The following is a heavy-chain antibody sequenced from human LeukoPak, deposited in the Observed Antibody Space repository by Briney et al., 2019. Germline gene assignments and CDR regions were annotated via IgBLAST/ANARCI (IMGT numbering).Heavy chain of an antibody. D-gene: IGHD3-3*01. CDR3: ARGTVFGDNWFDP. J-gene: IGHJ5*02. V-gene: IGHV4-39*01. CDR2: IYYSGST. Sequence: SETLSLTCTVSGGSISSSSYYWGWIRQPPGKGLEWIGSIYYSGSTYYNPSLKSRVTISVDTSRNQFSLKLTSVTAADTAVYYCARGTVFGDNWFDPWGQGALVTVSS. CDR1: GGSISSSSYY.